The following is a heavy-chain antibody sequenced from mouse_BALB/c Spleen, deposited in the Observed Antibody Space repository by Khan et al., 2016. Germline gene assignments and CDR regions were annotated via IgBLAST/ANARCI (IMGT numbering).Heavy chain of an antibody. J-gene: IGHJ4*01. CDR3: ASTGAPYDMDY. CDR2: INPTYGRT. D-gene: IGHD1-1*01. V-gene: IGHV1S81*02. CDR1: GYTFTSYW. Sequence: QVQLQQPGAELVKPGTSVRLSCKASGYTFTSYWMHWMKQRPGQGLEWIGEINPTYGRTDYNEKFKTKATLTVDKSSSPVYMQLSSLTSEDSAVYYCASTGAPYDMDYWGQGTSVTVSS.